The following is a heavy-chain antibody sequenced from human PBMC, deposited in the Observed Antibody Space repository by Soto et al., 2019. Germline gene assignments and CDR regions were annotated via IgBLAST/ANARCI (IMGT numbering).Heavy chain of an antibody. CDR3: AKRGLSGSDY. J-gene: IGHJ4*02. CDR1: GFTFTNYA. Sequence: EVQLLDSGGGLVQPGGSLRLSCAASGFTFTNYAMSWVRQAPGKGLEWVSVISGSGGSTYYADSVKGRFTISRDNSKNTLYLQMHSLRAEDTAVYYCAKRGLSGSDYWGQGTLVTVSS. V-gene: IGHV3-23*01. CDR2: ISGSGGST. D-gene: IGHD6-19*01.